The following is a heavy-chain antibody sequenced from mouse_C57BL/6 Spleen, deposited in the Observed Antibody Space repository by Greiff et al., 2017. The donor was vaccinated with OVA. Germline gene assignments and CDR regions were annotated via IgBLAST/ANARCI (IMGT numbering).Heavy chain of an antibody. J-gene: IGHJ3*01. D-gene: IGHD1-1*01. V-gene: IGHV1-12*01. CDR2: IYPGNGDT. Sequence: LQESGAELVRPGASVKMSCKASGYTFTSYNMHWVKQTPRQGLEWIGAIYPGNGDTSYNQKFKGKATLTVDKSSSTAYMQLSSLTSEDSAVYFCARSGGYGSSYGWFAYWGQGTLVTVSA. CDR3: ARSGGYGSSYGWFAY. CDR1: GYTFTSYN.